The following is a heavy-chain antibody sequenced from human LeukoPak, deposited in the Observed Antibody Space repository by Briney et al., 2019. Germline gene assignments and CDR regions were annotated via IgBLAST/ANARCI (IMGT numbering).Heavy chain of an antibody. Sequence: ASVKVSCKASGYTFTAHAVHWVRRAPGQRLEWMGWINVANGDTGYSQKFQDRVTITRDTSASTGYMEMSSLISEDTAVYYCASKPRGESRPFDYWGQGTLVTVSS. V-gene: IGHV1-3*01. CDR1: GYTFTAHA. CDR3: ASKPRGESRPFDY. J-gene: IGHJ4*02. D-gene: IGHD3-16*01. CDR2: INVANGDT.